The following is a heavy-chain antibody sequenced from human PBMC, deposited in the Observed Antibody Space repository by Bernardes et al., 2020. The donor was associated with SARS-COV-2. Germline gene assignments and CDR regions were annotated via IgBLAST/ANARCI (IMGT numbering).Heavy chain of an antibody. CDR2: INHSGST. D-gene: IGHD3-3*01. V-gene: IGHV4-34*01. Sequence: ETLSLTCAVYGGSFSGYYWSWIRQPPGKGLEWIGEINHSGSTNYNPSLKSRVTISVDTSKNQFSLKLSSVTAADTAVYYCARGVKQIPQKHYDFWSGYYQKSAFDPWGQGTLVTVSS. CDR1: GGSFSGYY. CDR3: ARGVKQIPQKHYDFWSGYYQKSAFDP. J-gene: IGHJ5*02.